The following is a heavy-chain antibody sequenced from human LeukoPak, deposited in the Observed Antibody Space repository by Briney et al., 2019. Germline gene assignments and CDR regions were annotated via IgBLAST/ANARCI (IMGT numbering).Heavy chain of an antibody. D-gene: IGHD3-10*02. V-gene: IGHV3-21*04. CDR3: APLILFGEPQIPNFDY. Sequence: PGGSLRLSCAASGFTFDDYGMSWVRQAPGKGLEWVSSISSSSSYIYYADSVKGRFTISRDNAKNSLYLQMNSLRAEDTALYYCAPLILFGEPQIPNFDYWGQGTLVTVSS. J-gene: IGHJ4*02. CDR2: ISSSSSYI. CDR1: GFTFDDYG.